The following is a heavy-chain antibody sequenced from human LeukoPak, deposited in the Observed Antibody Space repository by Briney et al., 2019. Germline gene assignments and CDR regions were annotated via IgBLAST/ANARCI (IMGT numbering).Heavy chain of an antibody. Sequence: GGSLRLSCTASGFTFSSYWMSWVRQPPGKGLEWVANIEQGGSEKYYVDSVKGRFTISRDNAKNSLYLQMNSLRAEDTAVYYCARDIGSAARGRWGQGTLVTVSS. CDR3: ARDIGSAARGR. J-gene: IGHJ4*02. CDR1: GFTFSSYW. D-gene: IGHD6-13*01. CDR2: IEQGGSEK. V-gene: IGHV3-7*05.